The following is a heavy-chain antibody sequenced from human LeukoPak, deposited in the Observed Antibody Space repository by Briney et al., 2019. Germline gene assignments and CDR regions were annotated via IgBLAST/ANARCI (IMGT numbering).Heavy chain of an antibody. CDR2: IYSGGST. CDR1: GFTVSSNY. Sequence: PGGSLRLSCVASGFTVSSNYMSGVGQAPGKGREWVSVIYSGGSTYYADSVKGRFTISRHNSKNTLYLQMNSLRAEDTAVYYCARERIAAAGTHGMAVWGQGTTLPVPS. D-gene: IGHD6-13*01. J-gene: IGHJ6*02. V-gene: IGHV3-66*01. CDR3: ARERIAAAGTHGMAV.